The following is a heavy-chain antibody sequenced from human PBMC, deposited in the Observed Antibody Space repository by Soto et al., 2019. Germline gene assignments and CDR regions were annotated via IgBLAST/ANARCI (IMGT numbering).Heavy chain of an antibody. CDR1: GGSFSHYH. D-gene: IGHD5-12*01. Sequence: QVQLQQWGAGLLKPSETLSLTCAVYGGSFSHYHWSWIRQPPGKGLERIGEINHSGSTNYNPSLKSRVTISVQTSKKQFSLKLASVTAADTAVYYCASKDMATMAGNSWGQGTLVTVSS. CDR2: INHSGST. J-gene: IGHJ4*02. V-gene: IGHV4-34*01. CDR3: ASKDMATMAGNS.